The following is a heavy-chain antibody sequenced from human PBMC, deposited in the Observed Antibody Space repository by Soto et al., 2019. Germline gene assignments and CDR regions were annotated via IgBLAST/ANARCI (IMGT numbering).Heavy chain of an antibody. CDR1: GYTFTNYY. Sequence: QVQLVQSGAEVKKPGSSVKVSCEASGYTFTNYYMHWVRQAPGQGFEWMGRISPKSGGTNYAQKFQGKVSMAWDTSLKTACMELSSLITEDTAVYYCAGPPGYISDWHYFDLWGQGTLVTVSS. CDR2: ISPKSGGT. J-gene: IGHJ4*02. V-gene: IGHV1-2*02. D-gene: IGHD2-21*02. CDR3: AGPPGYISDWHYFDL.